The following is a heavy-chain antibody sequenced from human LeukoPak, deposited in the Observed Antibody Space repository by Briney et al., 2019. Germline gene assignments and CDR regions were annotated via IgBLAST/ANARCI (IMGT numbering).Heavy chain of an antibody. Sequence: ASVKVSCKASGGTFSSYAISWVRQAPGQGLEWMGGIIPIFGTANYAQKFQGRVTITADESTSTAYMELSSLRSEDTAVYYCARDRFLGGYYRTGYYFDYWGQGTLDTVSS. V-gene: IGHV1-69*01. J-gene: IGHJ4*02. CDR1: GGTFSSYA. CDR3: ARDRFLGGYYRTGYYFDY. CDR2: IIPIFGTA. D-gene: IGHD3-22*01.